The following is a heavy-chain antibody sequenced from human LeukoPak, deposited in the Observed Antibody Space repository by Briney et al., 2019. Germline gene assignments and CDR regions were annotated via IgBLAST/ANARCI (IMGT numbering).Heavy chain of an antibody. Sequence: PSETLSLTCTVSGGSISSYYWSWIRQPPRKGLEWIVYIYYSGSTNYNPSLKSRVTISVDTSKNQFSLKLSSVTAADTAVYYCARASGYCSGGSCYLEYYYYGMDVWGQGTTVTVSS. CDR2: IYYSGST. V-gene: IGHV4-59*01. D-gene: IGHD2-15*01. CDR3: ARASGYCSGGSCYLEYYYYGMDV. CDR1: GGSISSYY. J-gene: IGHJ6*02.